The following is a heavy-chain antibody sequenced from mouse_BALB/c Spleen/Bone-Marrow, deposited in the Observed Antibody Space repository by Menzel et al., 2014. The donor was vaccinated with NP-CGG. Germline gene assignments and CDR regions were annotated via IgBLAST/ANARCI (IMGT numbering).Heavy chain of an antibody. CDR1: GFDFSRYW. J-gene: IGHJ3*01. V-gene: IGHV4-1*02. Sequence: EVQLVESGGGLVQPGGSLKLSCAASGFDFSRYWMSWVRQAPGKGLEWIGEINPDSSTINYTPSLKDKFIISRDNAKNTLYLQMSKVRSGDTALYYCARLYYYGQFAYWGQGTLVTVSA. D-gene: IGHD1-1*01. CDR2: INPDSSTI. CDR3: ARLYYYGQFAY.